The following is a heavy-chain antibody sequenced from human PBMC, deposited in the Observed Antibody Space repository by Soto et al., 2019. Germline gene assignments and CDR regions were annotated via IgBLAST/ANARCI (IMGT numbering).Heavy chain of an antibody. V-gene: IGHV3-30-3*01. CDR1: GFTFSSYA. CDR3: ARGSTYYYGSGAFDY. Sequence: QVQLVESGGGVVQPGRSLRLSCAASGFTFSSYAMHWVRQAPGKGLEWVAVISYDGSNKYYADSVKGRFTISRDNSKNTLYLQMNSLRAEDTAVYYCARGSTYYYGSGAFDYWGQGTLVTVSS. CDR2: ISYDGSNK. D-gene: IGHD3-10*01. J-gene: IGHJ4*02.